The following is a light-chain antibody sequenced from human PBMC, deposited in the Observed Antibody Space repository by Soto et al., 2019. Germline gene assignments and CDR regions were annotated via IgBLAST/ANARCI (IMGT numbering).Light chain of an antibody. V-gene: IGLV2-8*01. Sequence: QSALTQPPSASGSPGQSVTISCTGTTRDVGGYNYVFWYQQHPGKAPKLMIYEVNKRPSGVPDRFSGSKSGNTASLTVSGLQAEDEAGYYCSSYAGAKNVVFGGGTKLTVL. CDR3: SSYAGAKNVV. CDR2: EVN. J-gene: IGLJ2*01. CDR1: TRDVGGYNY.